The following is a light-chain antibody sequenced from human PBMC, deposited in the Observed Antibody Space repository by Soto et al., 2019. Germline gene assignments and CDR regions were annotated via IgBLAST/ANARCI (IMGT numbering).Light chain of an antibody. V-gene: IGKV1-39*01. CDR1: QTVNSY. CDR3: QQTFFPPYP. CDR2: AAS. J-gene: IGKJ2*01. Sequence: DIQMTQYQSSLYASVTDRVTITCRASQTVNSYLNWYQQKPGKAPKLLISAASTLQGGVPSRFSASGSGTDFSLTISSLRVEDFGTYYCQQTFFPPYPFGHVTKVDIK.